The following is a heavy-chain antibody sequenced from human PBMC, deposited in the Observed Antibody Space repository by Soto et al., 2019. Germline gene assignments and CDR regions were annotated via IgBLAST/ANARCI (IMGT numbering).Heavy chain of an antibody. CDR1: GGSISIYY. CDR3: AAYPGGYCSGGSCAYFDY. J-gene: IGHJ4*02. D-gene: IGHD2-15*01. CDR2: IYYSGST. V-gene: IGHV4-59*08. Sequence: PSDTLSLTCTVSGGSISIYYWSWIRQPPGKGLEWIGYIYYSGSTNYNPSLKSRVTISVDTSKNQFSLKLSSVTAADTAVYYCAAYPGGYCSGGSCAYFDYWGQGTLVTVSS.